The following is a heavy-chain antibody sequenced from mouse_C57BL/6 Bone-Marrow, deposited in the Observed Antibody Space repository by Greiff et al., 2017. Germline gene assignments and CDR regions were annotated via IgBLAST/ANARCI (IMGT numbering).Heavy chain of an antibody. D-gene: IGHD1-1*01. V-gene: IGHV1-85*01. CDR2: IYPRDGST. Sequence: QVQLQQSGPELVKPGASVKLSCKASGYTFTSYDINWVKQRPGQGLAWIGWIYPRDGSTKYNEKFKGKATLTVDTSSSTAYMELHSLTSEDSAVYFCARSGVTTVVAYYFDYWGQGTTLTVSS. CDR3: ARSGVTTVVAYYFDY. CDR1: GYTFTSYD. J-gene: IGHJ2*01.